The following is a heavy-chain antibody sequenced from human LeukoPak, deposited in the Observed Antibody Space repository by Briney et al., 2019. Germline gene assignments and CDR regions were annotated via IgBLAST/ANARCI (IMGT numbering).Heavy chain of an antibody. CDR1: GVSISSYY. V-gene: IGHV4-59*01. D-gene: IGHD3-3*01. Sequence: PSETLSLTCTVSGVSISSYYWSWIRQPPGKGLEWIGYIYYSGSTNYNPSLKSRVTISVDTSKNQFSLKLSSVTAADTAVYYCARELNFWSGYHYWFDPWGQGTLVTVSS. CDR3: ARELNFWSGYHYWFDP. CDR2: IYYSGST. J-gene: IGHJ5*02.